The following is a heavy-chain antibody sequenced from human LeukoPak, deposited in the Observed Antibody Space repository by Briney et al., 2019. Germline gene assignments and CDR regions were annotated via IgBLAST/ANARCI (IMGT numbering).Heavy chain of an antibody. J-gene: IGHJ4*02. D-gene: IGHD7-27*01. CDR2: IWYNGSNK. CDR1: GFTFSSYG. CDR3: AKDLNWGSLACVGD. V-gene: IGHV3-33*06. Sequence: GGSLRLSCAASGFTFSSYGMHWVRRAPGKGLEWVAVIWYNGSNKYYADSVKGRFTISRDNSNNTLYLQMNSLRVEDTAVYYCAKDLNWGSLACVGDWGQGTLVTVSS.